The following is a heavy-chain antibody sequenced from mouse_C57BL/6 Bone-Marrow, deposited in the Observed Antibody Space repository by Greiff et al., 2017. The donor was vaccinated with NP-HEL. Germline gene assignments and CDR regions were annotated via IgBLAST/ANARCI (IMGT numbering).Heavy chain of an antibody. CDR1: GFTFSNYW. J-gene: IGHJ2*01. D-gene: IGHD1-1*01. V-gene: IGHV6-3*01. CDR2: IRLKSDNYAT. CDR3: TGHYGSSYDNDY. Sequence: EVQLVESGGGLVQPGGSMTLSCVASGFTFSNYWMNWVRQSPEKGLEWVAQIRLKSDNYATHYAESVKGRFTISRDDSKSSVYLQMNNLRAEDTGIYYCTGHYGSSYDNDYWGQGTTLTVSS.